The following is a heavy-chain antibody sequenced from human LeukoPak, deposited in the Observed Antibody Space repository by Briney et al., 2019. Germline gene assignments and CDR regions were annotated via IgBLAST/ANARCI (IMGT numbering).Heavy chain of an antibody. D-gene: IGHD4-11*01. Sequence: ASVKVSCKASGYTFTSYYMHLVRQAPGQGLEWMGIINPSGGSTSYAQKFQGRVTMTRDTSTSTVYMELSSLRSEVTAVYYCARYSNYVNYFDYWGQGTLVTVSS. V-gene: IGHV1-46*03. CDR3: ARYSNYVNYFDY. CDR2: INPSGGST. CDR1: GYTFTSYY. J-gene: IGHJ4*02.